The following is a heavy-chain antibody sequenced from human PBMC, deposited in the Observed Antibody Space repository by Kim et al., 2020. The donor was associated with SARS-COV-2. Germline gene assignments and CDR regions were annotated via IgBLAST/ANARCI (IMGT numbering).Heavy chain of an antibody. Sequence: SETLSLTCTVSGGSISSSSYYWGWIRQPPGKGLEWIGSIYYSGSTYYNPSLKSRVTISVDTSKNQFSLKLSSVTAADTAVYYCAREVGDYGTHLPRYYYYYYGMDVWGQGTTVTVSS. CDR1: GGSISSSSYY. CDR2: IYYSGST. J-gene: IGHJ6*02. V-gene: IGHV4-39*02. CDR3: AREVGDYGTHLPRYYYYYYGMDV. D-gene: IGHD4-17*01.